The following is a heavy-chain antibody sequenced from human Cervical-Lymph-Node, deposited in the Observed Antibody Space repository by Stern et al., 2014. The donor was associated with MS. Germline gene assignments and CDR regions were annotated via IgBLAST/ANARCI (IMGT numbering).Heavy chain of an antibody. CDR2: IGWADKE. CDR1: GFSLRTTGVC. Sequence: SGPVLVKPTQTLTLTCTFSGFSLRTTGVCVTWIRQPPGKPLEWLALIGWADKESYSSSLKTRLSVSKDTSENQVVLTMTNMDPVDTATYYCARMRVRSGTRRPHYYYFGLDAWGQGTTVAVS. CDR3: ARMRVRSGTRRPHYYYFGLDA. J-gene: IGHJ6*02. D-gene: IGHD1-14*01. V-gene: IGHV2-70*01.